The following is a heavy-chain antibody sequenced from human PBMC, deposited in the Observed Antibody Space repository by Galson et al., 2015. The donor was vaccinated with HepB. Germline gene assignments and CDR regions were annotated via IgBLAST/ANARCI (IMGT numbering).Heavy chain of an antibody. CDR3: ATGIDYIWGTYREEGAFDL. J-gene: IGHJ3*01. D-gene: IGHD3-16*02. V-gene: IGHV1-24*01. CDR1: GYTLTEFP. CDR2: FDPEDGET. Sequence: SVKVSCKASGYTLTEFPMHWVRQAPGKGPEWMGSFDPEDGETIYAQKFQGRVNMTEDTSLDTAYMNLSDLRSEDTAVYYCATGIDYIWGTYREEGAFDLWGQGTMVTVSS.